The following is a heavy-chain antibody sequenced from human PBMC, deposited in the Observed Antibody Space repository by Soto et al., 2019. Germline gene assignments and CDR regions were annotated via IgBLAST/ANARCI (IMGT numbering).Heavy chain of an antibody. Sequence: QVQLVQSGAEVKKPGSSVKVSCKASGGTFSSYTISWVRQAPGQGLEWMGRIIPILGIANYAQKFQGRVTITADKSTSTAYRELSSLRSEDTAVYDCARDCSSTSCYAYPWGQGTLVTVSS. D-gene: IGHD2-2*01. CDR2: IIPILGIA. CDR1: GGTFSSYT. J-gene: IGHJ5*02. V-gene: IGHV1-69*08. CDR3: ARDCSSTSCYAYP.